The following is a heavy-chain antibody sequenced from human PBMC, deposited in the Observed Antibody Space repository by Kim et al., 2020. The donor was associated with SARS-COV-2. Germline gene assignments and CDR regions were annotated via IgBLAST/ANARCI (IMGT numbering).Heavy chain of an antibody. CDR3: ANVWGHSVNYGMDV. V-gene: IGHV3-23*01. Sequence: GGSLRLSCAASGFTFSSYAMTWVRQAPGEGLEWVSGISGSGGSIYYADSVTGRFTISRDNSNNTLYLQMNSLRAEDTAVYCCANVWGHSVNYGMDVWGQGTTVTVSS. CDR1: GFTFSSYA. CDR2: ISGSGGSI. J-gene: IGHJ6*02. D-gene: IGHD3-16*01.